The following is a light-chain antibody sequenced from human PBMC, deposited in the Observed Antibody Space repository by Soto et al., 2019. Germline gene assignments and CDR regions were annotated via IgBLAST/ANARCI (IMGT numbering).Light chain of an antibody. CDR3: QQRSDWPIT. V-gene: IGKV3-11*01. CDR1: QSVRSA. CDR2: CAS. Sequence: EIVLTQSPATLSLSPGERATLSCRASQSVRSALAWYQQKPGQAPRLLLFCASNRATGVPDRFSGGGSGTDFTLSISSLEPEDFAVYYCQQRSDWPITFGQGTRLEIK. J-gene: IGKJ5*01.